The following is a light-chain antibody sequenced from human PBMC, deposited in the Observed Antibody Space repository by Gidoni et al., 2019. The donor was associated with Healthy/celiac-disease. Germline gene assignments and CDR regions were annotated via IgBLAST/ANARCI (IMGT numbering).Light chain of an antibody. CDR2: DDS. CDR1: NIGSKS. J-gene: IGLJ2*01. Sequence: SYVLTQPPSVSVAPGQTARLTCGGNNIGSKSVHWYQQKPGQAPVLVVYDDSDRPSGIPERFSGSNSGNTATRTMSRVEAGEEADYYCQVWDSSSDHVVFGGGTKLTVL. CDR3: QVWDSSSDHVV. V-gene: IGLV3-21*02.